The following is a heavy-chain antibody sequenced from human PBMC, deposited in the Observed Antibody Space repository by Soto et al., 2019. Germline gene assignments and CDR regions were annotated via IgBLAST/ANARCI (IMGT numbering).Heavy chain of an antibody. CDR3: ASLRSGWGIDY. CDR1: GGSVRSGGYF. CDR2: IYHSGST. Sequence: PSWCQPLSCAECGGSVRSGGYFLSWIRQPPGKGLEWIGYIYHSGSTYYNPSLKSRVTISVDRSKNQFSLKLSSVTAADTAVYYCASLRSGWGIDYWGQGTLVPVS. J-gene: IGHJ4*02. V-gene: IGHV4-30-2*01. D-gene: IGHD6-19*01.